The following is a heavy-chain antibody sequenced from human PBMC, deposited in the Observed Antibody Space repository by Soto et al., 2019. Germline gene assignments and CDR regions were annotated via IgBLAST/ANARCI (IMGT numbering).Heavy chain of an antibody. J-gene: IGHJ4*02. V-gene: IGHV4-39*01. CDR3: AGRRAGDYYFDY. D-gene: IGHD1-26*01. Sequence: SETLSLTCTVSGGSVSSSSYYWGWIRQPPGKGLEWIGTIYYTGSTSYSPSLKGRVTISVDTSKTQFSLKVSSVTATDTAVYYCAGRRAGDYYFDYWGQGTLVTVS. CDR1: GGSVSSSSYY. CDR2: IYYTGST.